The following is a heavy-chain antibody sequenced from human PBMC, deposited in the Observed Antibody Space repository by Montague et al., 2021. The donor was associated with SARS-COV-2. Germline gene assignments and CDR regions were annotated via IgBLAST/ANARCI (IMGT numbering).Heavy chain of an antibody. CDR2: INHRGST. CDR1: DGSFSDYS. V-gene: IGHV4-34*01. J-gene: IGHJ4*02. CDR3: ARGRQHINMVVVVVTGGEYYFDF. D-gene: IGHD3-22*01. Sequence: SETLSLTCAVYDGSFSDYSWTWIRQPPGKGLEWIGEINHRGSTNYNPSPTIRVPISVSTSKNQFSLYMTFVTAADTAVYYCARGRQHINMVVVVVTGGEYYFDFWGQGTLVAVSS.